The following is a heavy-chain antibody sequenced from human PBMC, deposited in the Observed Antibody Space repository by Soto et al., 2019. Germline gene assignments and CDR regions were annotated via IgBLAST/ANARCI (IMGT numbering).Heavy chain of an antibody. CDR2: ISSYNGHT. Sequence: QVQLVQSGGEVTRPGASVRVSCKASGYTFNSYGISWVRQAPGQGLEWMGWISSYNGHTDYARKFQGRVAMTTDISTHTVSMELRDLRSDDTAVYYCARGRSWGARDFDNWGQGTLVTVSS. CDR3: ARGRSWGARDFDN. J-gene: IGHJ4*02. D-gene: IGHD3-16*01. V-gene: IGHV1-18*01. CDR1: GYTFNSYG.